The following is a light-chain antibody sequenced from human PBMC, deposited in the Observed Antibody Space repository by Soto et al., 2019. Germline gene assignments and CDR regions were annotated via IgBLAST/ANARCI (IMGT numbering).Light chain of an antibody. Sequence: IVLTQCPATLSVSPGERATXSCRASQTLSTSPAWYQHEPAQAPRLLXYSASARAPGSPPSFSGTGSATAFTPPISSLQPEDCAIYFGQQANSFPITFGQGTRLEIK. CDR2: SAS. CDR1: QTLSTS. J-gene: IGKJ5*01. CDR3: QQANSFPIT. V-gene: IGKV3-15*01.